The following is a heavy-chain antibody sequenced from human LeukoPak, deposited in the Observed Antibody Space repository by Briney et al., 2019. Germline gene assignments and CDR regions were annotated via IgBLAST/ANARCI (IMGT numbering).Heavy chain of an antibody. J-gene: IGHJ4*02. Sequence: PGGSLRLSCAASGFTFSSYWMSWVRQAPGKGLEWVANIKQDGSEKYYLDSVKGRFTISRDNGKNSLYLQMNSLRVEDTAVYYCAKTIGYGSGNDQVGGWGQGTLVTVSS. CDR2: IKQDGSEK. V-gene: IGHV3-7*01. CDR1: GFTFSSYW. D-gene: IGHD3-10*01. CDR3: AKTIGYGSGNDQVGG.